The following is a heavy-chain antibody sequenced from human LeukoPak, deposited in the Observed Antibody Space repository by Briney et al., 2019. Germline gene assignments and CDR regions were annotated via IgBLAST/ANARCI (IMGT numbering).Heavy chain of an antibody. CDR3: ARRFEYTSSWYKYYGMDV. J-gene: IGHJ6*02. Sequence: SETLSLTCTVSGGSISSSYWSWIRQPPMKGLEWIGYISDSGSTKYNPSLKSRVTISVDTSKNQFSLKLSSVTAADTAVYYCARRFEYTSSWYKYYGMDVWGQGTTVTVSS. V-gene: IGHV4-59*08. CDR1: GGSISSSY. D-gene: IGHD6-13*01. CDR2: ISDSGST.